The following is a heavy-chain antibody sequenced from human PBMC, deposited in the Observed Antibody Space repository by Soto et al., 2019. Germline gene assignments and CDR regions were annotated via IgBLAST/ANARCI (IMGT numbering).Heavy chain of an antibody. CDR3: ARAVVVVVAANYYYYGMDV. CDR2: IIPIFGTA. V-gene: IGHV1-69*13. Sequence: GASVKVSCKASGGTFSSYAISWVRQAPGQGLEWMGGIIPIFGTANYAQKFQGRVTITADESTSTAYMELSSLRSEDTAVYYCARAVVVVVAANYYYYGMDVWGQGTTVTVSS. D-gene: IGHD2-15*01. CDR1: GGTFSSYA. J-gene: IGHJ6*02.